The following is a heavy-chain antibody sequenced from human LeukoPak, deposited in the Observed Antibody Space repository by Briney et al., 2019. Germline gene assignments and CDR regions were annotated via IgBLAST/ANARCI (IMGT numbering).Heavy chain of an antibody. V-gene: IGHV4-59*13. J-gene: IGHJ6*03. CDR3: ARQSEGPDYYYYMDV. CDR2: IHYSGYT. Sequence: SETLSLTCAVSGGSISNSYSVWFRRPPGKGLEGLGYIHYSGYTNYNPSLKSRVTISVDTSKNQFSLNLSSVTAADTAVYYCARQSEGPDYYYYMDVWGKGTTVTVSS. CDR1: GGSISNSY.